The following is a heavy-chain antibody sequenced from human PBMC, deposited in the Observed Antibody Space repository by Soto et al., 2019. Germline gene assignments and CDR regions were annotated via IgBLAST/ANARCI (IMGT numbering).Heavy chain of an antibody. CDR3: ARGPRYCSSTSCYADI. J-gene: IGHJ4*02. CDR2: IWYDGSNK. D-gene: IGHD2-2*01. CDR1: GFTFSSYG. Sequence: GGSLRLSCAASGFTFSSYGMHWVRQAPGKGLEWVAVIWYDGSNKYYADSVKGRFTISRDNSKKTLYLQMNSLRAEDTAVYYCARGPRYCSSTSCYADIWGQGTLVTVSS. V-gene: IGHV3-33*01.